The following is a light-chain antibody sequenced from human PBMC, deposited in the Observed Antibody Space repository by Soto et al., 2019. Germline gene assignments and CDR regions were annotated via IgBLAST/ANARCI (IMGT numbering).Light chain of an antibody. CDR3: QQYNNWPPAWT. CDR2: GAS. CDR1: QSVSSN. J-gene: IGKJ1*01. V-gene: IGKV3-15*01. Sequence: ELVMTQSPATLSLSPGDRAGLSCRASQSVSSNLAWYQQKPGQAPRLLIYGASNRATGIPARFSGSGSGTEFTLTISSLHSEDFAVYYCQQYNNWPPAWTFGQGTKVDIK.